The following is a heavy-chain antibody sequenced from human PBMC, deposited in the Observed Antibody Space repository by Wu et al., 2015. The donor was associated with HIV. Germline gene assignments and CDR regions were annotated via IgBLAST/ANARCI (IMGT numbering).Heavy chain of an antibody. J-gene: IGHJ4*02. V-gene: IGHV1-2*02. CDR2: INPNSGGT. CDR3: AGTTRDLPVLDY. Sequence: QVQLVQSGAEVKKPGASVKVSCKASGYTFTSYGISWVRQAPGQGLEWMGWINPNSGGTNYAQKFQGRVTMTRDTSISTAYMELSRLRSDDTAVYYCAGTTRDLPVLDYVGPGNPGHRLL. CDR1: GYTFTSYG. D-gene: IGHD1-1*01.